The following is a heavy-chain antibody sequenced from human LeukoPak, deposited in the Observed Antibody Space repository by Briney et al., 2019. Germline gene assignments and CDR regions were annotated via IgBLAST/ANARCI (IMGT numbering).Heavy chain of an antibody. D-gene: IGHD3-22*01. V-gene: IGHV1-46*01. CDR2: INPSGGST. Sequence: SVQVSCKASGYTFTGYYMHWVRQAPGQGLEWMGIINPSGGSTSYAQKFQGRVTMTRDTSTSTVYMELSSLTSEDTAVFYCARGGTYYYDSSGLIYFDYWGQGTLVTVSS. J-gene: IGHJ4*02. CDR3: ARGGTYYYDSSGLIYFDY. CDR1: GYTFTGYY.